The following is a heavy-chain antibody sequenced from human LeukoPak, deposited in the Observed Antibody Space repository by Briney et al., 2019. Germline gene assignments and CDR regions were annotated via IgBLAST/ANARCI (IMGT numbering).Heavy chain of an antibody. CDR1: GYTFXSYG. J-gene: IGHJ4*02. D-gene: IGHD1-26*01. CDR3: ARESGSVGY. Sequence: SXXXXGYTFXSYGXXXVRQXXGXXLXWMGWISAYNGNTNYAQKFQGRVTMTTDTSTSTAYMELRSLRSDDTAVYYCARESGSVGYWGQGTLVTVSS. CDR2: ISAYNGNT. V-gene: IGHV1-18*01.